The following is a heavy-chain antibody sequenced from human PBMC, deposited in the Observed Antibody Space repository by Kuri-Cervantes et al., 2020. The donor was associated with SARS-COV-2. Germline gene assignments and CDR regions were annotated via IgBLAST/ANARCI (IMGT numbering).Heavy chain of an antibody. V-gene: IGHV4-34*01. CDR2: INHSGST. Sequence: SETLSLTCAVYGGSFSSYYWGWIRQPPGKGLEWIGEINHSGSTNYNPSLKSRVTISVDTSKNQFSLKLSSVTAADTAVYYCARVKGIVLIDWFDPWGQGTLVTVSS. CDR3: ARVKGIVLIDWFDP. D-gene: IGHD2-8*01. CDR1: GGSFSSYY. J-gene: IGHJ5*02.